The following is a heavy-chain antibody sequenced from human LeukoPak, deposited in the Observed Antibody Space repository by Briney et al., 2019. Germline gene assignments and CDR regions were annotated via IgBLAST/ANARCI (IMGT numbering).Heavy chain of an antibody. V-gene: IGHV4-39*07. D-gene: IGHD4-17*01. Sequence: SETLSLTCTVSGGSISSSNYHWGWIRQPPGKGLEWIGSVYYSGSTYYNPSFKSRVTLAVDTSKNQVSLTLSSVTAADTAVYFCARVAVDYVSFDYWGQGTLVTVSS. CDR3: ARVAVDYVSFDY. CDR1: GGSISSSNYH. J-gene: IGHJ4*02. CDR2: VYYSGST.